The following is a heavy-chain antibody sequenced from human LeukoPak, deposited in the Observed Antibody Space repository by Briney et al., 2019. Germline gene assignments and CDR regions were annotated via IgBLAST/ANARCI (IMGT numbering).Heavy chain of an antibody. CDR3: ARGGVDYYGSGTYYLMYYFDY. CDR2: ISGSGGTT. D-gene: IGHD3-10*01. Sequence: GGSLRLSCAASGFTFSSYAMSWVRQAPGKGLEWVSSISGSGGTTYSADSVKGRFTISRDDPHNTLYLQMNSLRAEDTAVYFCARGGVDYYGSGTYYLMYYFDYWGQGALVTVSS. J-gene: IGHJ4*02. V-gene: IGHV3-23*01. CDR1: GFTFSSYA.